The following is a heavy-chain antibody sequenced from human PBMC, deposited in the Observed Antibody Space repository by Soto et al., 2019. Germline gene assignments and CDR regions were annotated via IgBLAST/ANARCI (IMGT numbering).Heavy chain of an antibody. CDR1: GGSFSGYY. Sequence: SETLSLTCAVYGGSFSGYYWSWIRQPPGKGLERIGEINHSGSTNYNPSLKSRVTISVDTSKNQFSLKLSSVTAADTAVYYCARGGYYGSGRWLWFDPWGQGTLVTVSS. CDR3: ARGGYYGSGRWLWFDP. J-gene: IGHJ5*02. V-gene: IGHV4-34*01. CDR2: INHSGST. D-gene: IGHD3-10*01.